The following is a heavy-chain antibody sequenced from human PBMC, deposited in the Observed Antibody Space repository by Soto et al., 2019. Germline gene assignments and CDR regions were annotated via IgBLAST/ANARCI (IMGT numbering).Heavy chain of an antibody. CDR3: ARARGYSGYDYYSPYYSYYMDV. CDR2: IYPGDSDT. V-gene: IGHV5-51*01. Sequence: GGSLKISWKRSGYSFTSYWIGWVRQMPGKGLEWMGIIYPGDSDTRYSPSFQGQVTISADKSISTAYLQWSSLRASDTAMYYCARARGYSGYDYYSPYYSYYMDVWGKGTTVTVSS. J-gene: IGHJ6*03. D-gene: IGHD5-12*01. CDR1: GYSFTSYW.